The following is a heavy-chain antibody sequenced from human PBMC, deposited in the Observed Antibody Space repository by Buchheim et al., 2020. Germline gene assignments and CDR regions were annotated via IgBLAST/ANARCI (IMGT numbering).Heavy chain of an antibody. CDR2: IYPGDSDT. J-gene: IGHJ4*02. D-gene: IGHD5-18*01. V-gene: IGHV5-51*01. CDR1: GYSFTGYW. Sequence: EVQLLQSGAKVKKPGESLEISCQASGYSFTGYWIGWVRQVPGKGLEWVAIIYPGDSDTQYNPSVEGQVTISVDKSINTAYLQWSSLKASDSAMYYCCCGYTYGPADYWGQGTL. CDR3: CCGYTYGPADY.